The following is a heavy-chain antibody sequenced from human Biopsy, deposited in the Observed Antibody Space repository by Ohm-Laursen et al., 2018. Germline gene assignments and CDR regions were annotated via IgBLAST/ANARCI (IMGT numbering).Heavy chain of an antibody. CDR1: GGTFSNYG. CDR2: NIPILGTG. CDR3: ATKLTGYFHH. Sequence: AASVKVSCKAPGGTFSNYGVNWVRQAPGQGLEWLGGNIPILGTGNYAHQFQDRVTVVADTSTSTATMELRSLRSDDTAVYYCATKLTGYFHHWGQGTLVIVSS. J-gene: IGHJ1*01. V-gene: IGHV1-69*06. D-gene: IGHD3-9*01.